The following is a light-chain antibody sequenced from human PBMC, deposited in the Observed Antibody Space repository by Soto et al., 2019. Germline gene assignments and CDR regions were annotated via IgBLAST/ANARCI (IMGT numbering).Light chain of an antibody. J-gene: IGLJ2*01. CDR3: AAWDDSLNGPG. CDR1: SSNIGSNT. Sequence: QAVVTQPPSASRTPGQRVTISCSGSSSNIGSNTVNWYQQLPGTAPKLLIYSNNQRPSGVPDRFSGSKSGTSASLAISGLQSEDEADYYCAAWDDSLNGPGFGGGTKLTV. CDR2: SNN. V-gene: IGLV1-44*01.